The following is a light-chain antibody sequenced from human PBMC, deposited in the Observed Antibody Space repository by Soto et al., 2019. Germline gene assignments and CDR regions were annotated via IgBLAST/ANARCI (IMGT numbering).Light chain of an antibody. J-gene: IGKJ2*01. CDR2: GAS. Sequence: EIVLTQSPGTLSLSPGERATISCRASQSVSSSYLAWYQQKPGQAPRLLIYGASSRATGIPDRFSGSGSGTVFTLTISRLEPEDFAVYYCQQYGSSPYTFGQGTKLEIK. V-gene: IGKV3-20*01. CDR3: QQYGSSPYT. CDR1: QSVSSSY.